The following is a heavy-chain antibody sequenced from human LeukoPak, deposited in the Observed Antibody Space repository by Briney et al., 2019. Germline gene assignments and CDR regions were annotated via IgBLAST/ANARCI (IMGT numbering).Heavy chain of an antibody. CDR2: ISYNGNNK. CDR3: AKDGGRGSYYPRYFDY. V-gene: IGHV3-30*04. J-gene: IGHJ4*02. Sequence: GGSLRLSCAASGFTLSSYAMHWVRQAPGKGLEWVAVISYNGNNKYYSDSVKGRFTIPRDNSKNTLYLQMNSLRAEDTAVYYCAKDGGRGSYYPRYFDYWGQGTLVTVSS. CDR1: GFTLSSYA. D-gene: IGHD3-10*01.